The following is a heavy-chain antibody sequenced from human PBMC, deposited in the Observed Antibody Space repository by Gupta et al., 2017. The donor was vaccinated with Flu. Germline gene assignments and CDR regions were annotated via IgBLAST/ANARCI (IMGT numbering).Heavy chain of an antibody. J-gene: IGHJ4*02. Sequence: PLGYYAVSWVRQAPGKGLEWLGFIRTKTFGATTEYAASVKGRFTISRDDSNSVAYLQMNNLNIEDTGIYYCARDDEDGDHEDLDYWGQGSLVTVSS. CDR2: IRTKTFGATT. D-gene: IGHD4-17*01. CDR1: PLGYYA. CDR3: ARDDEDGDHEDLDY. V-gene: IGHV3-49*04.